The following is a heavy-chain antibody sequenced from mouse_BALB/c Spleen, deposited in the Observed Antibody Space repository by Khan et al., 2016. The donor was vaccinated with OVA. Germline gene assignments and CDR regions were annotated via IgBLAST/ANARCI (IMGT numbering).Heavy chain of an antibody. V-gene: IGHV1-77*01. J-gene: IGHJ2*01. CDR3: ARVDTTSLDY. CDR1: GYTFTDHY. Sequence: QVQLQQSGAELARPGASVKMSCKASGYTFTDHYITWVKQRTGQGLEWIGEIYPGSGNIYYTENFKGKATLTADKYSSTAYMHLSSLTSEDSAVYFCARVDTTSLDYWGQGTTLTVSS. D-gene: IGHD4-1*02. CDR2: IYPGSGNI.